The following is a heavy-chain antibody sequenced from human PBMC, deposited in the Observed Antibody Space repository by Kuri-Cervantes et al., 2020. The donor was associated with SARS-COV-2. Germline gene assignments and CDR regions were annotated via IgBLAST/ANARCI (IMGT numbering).Heavy chain of an antibody. CDR1: GFTFSSYW. CDR2: IKQDGSEK. Sequence: ETLSLTCAASGFTFSSYWMSWVRQAPGKGLEWVANIKQDGSEKYYVDSVKGRFTISRDNAKNSLYLQMNSLRAEDTAVYYCARSDGSSSPDGAFDIWGQGTMVTVSS. D-gene: IGHD6-6*01. J-gene: IGHJ3*02. V-gene: IGHV3-7*01. CDR3: ARSDGSSSPDGAFDI.